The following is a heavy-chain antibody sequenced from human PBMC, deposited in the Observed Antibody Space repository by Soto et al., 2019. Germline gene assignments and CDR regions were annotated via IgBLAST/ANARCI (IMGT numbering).Heavy chain of an antibody. D-gene: IGHD6-13*01. J-gene: IGHJ6*01. CDR2: ISRSSSTI. CDR1: GFTFSRYM. CDR3: PRPGIAPSRTMYDMDI. Sequence: GRSMRLSCAASGFTFSRYMMNCGRQAPGQGLEWVASISRSSSTIYYADSVKGRFTISRDNAKNSLSLQMNSLRGDDTAVYYCPRPGIAPSRTMYDMDIGDPETTVTASS. V-gene: IGHV3-48*01.